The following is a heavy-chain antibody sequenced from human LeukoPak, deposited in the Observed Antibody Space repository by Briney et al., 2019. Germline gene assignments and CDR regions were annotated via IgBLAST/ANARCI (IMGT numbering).Heavy chain of an antibody. Sequence: SETLSLTCAVYGGSFSGYYWGWIRQPPGKGLECIGSIYYSGSTYYNPSLKSRVTISVDTSKNQFSLKLSSVTAADTAVYYCARLYYDVLTGYFYYFDYWGQGTLVTVSS. V-gene: IGHV4-39*01. CDR3: ARLYYDVLTGYFYYFDY. CDR1: GGSFSGYY. CDR2: IYYSGST. J-gene: IGHJ4*02. D-gene: IGHD3-9*01.